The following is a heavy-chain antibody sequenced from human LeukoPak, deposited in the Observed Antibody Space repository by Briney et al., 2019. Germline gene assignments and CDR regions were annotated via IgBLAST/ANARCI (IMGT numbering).Heavy chain of an antibody. CDR3: ARDRGSSGQPGFDP. CDR2: ISSSSSYI. Sequence: GGSLRLSCAASGFTFSSYSMNWVRQAPWKGLEWVSSISSSSSYIYYADSVKGRFTISRDNAKNSLYLQMNSLRAEDTAVYYCARDRGSSGQPGFDPWGQGTLVTVSS. D-gene: IGHD3-22*01. J-gene: IGHJ5*02. CDR1: GFTFSSYS. V-gene: IGHV3-21*01.